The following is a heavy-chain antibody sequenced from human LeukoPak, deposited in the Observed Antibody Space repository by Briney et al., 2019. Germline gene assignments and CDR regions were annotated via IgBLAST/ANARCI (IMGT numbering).Heavy chain of an antibody. CDR3: ARDRPYGSGSYEILP. D-gene: IGHD3-10*01. Sequence: SETLSLTCTVSGGSISSSSYYWGWIRQPPGKGLEWIGYIYYSGSTNYNPSLKSRVTISVDTSKNQFSLKLSSVTAADTAVYYCARDRPYGSGSYEILPWGQGTLVTDSS. V-gene: IGHV4-61*01. CDR2: IYYSGST. CDR1: GGSISSSSYY. J-gene: IGHJ5*02.